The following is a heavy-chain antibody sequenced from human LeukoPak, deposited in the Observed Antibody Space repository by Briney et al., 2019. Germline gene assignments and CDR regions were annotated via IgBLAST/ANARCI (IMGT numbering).Heavy chain of an antibody. D-gene: IGHD3-22*01. CDR3: ARSTGRATYYYDSSGYFHFQH. Sequence: ASVKVSCKASGYTFTSYDINWVRQATGQGLEWMGWMNPNSGSTGYAQKFQGRVTMTRNTSISTAYMELSSLRSEDTAVYYCARSTGRATYYYDSSGYFHFQHWGQGTLVTVSS. CDR2: MNPNSGST. J-gene: IGHJ1*01. V-gene: IGHV1-8*01. CDR1: GYTFTSYD.